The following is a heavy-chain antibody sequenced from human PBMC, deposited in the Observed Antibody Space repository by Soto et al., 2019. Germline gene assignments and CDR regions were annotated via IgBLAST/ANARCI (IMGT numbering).Heavy chain of an antibody. CDR1: GYTLTELS. Sequence: ASVKVSCKVSGYTLTELSMHWVRQAPGKGLEWMGGFDPEDGETIYAQKFQGRVTMTEDTSTDTAYMELSSLRSEDTAVYYCATPPLARRITMFGVVRDAFDIWGQGTMVTVSS. CDR2: FDPEDGET. D-gene: IGHD3-3*01. J-gene: IGHJ3*02. CDR3: ATPPLARRITMFGVVRDAFDI. V-gene: IGHV1-24*01.